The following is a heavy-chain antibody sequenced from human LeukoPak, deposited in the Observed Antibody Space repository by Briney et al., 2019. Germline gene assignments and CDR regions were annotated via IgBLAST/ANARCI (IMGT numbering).Heavy chain of an antibody. CDR2: ISSSSSTI. CDR1: GFTFSSYS. CDR3: ARGVGIGGYSYGSDFDY. V-gene: IGHV3-48*01. D-gene: IGHD5-18*01. J-gene: IGHJ4*02. Sequence: GGSLRLSCAASGFTFSSYSMNWLRQAPGTGLEGVAYISSSSSTIYYADSVKGRFTISRDNAKNSLYLQMNSLRAEDTAVYYCARGVGIGGYSYGSDFDYWGQGTLVTVSS.